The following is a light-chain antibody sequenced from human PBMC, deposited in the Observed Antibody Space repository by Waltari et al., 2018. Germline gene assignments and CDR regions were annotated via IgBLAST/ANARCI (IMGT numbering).Light chain of an antibody. CDR2: GAS. CDR1: QSVSSAF. J-gene: IGKJ4*01. CDR3: QVYVSSPPRLT. V-gene: IGKV3-20*01. Sequence: EIVLTQSPGTLPLSPGERATLSCRASQSVSSAFLAWYQQKRGRAPRLLIYGASSRATGIPDRFSGSGSETDFTLTISSLEPEDFAVYYCQVYVSSPPRLTFGGGTKVEFK.